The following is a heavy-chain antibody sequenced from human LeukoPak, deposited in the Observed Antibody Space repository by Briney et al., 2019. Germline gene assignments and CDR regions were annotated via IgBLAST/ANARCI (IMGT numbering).Heavy chain of an antibody. D-gene: IGHD2-15*01. Sequence: GGSLRLSCAASGFTFSSYAMSWVRQAPGKGPEWVSAISGSGGSTYYADSVKGRFTISRDNSKNTLYLQMNSLRAEDTAVYYCAKDPGRVAATLYFDYWGQGTLVTVSS. CDR1: GFTFSSYA. V-gene: IGHV3-23*01. CDR3: AKDPGRVAATLYFDY. J-gene: IGHJ4*02. CDR2: ISGSGGST.